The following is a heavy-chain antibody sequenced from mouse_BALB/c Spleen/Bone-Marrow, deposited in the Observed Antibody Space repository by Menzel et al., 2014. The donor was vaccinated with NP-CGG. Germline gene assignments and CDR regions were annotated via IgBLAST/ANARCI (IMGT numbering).Heavy chain of an antibody. Sequence: EVKLQESGGGLVQPGGSRKLSCAASGFTFSSFGMHWVRQAPEKGLEWIAYISSDSGAIFYADTVKGRFTISRDNPKNTLFLQMPSLRSEDTAIYFCTRGGNWEDFDYWGQGTTLTVSS. V-gene: IGHV5-17*02. D-gene: IGHD4-1*01. CDR3: TRGGNWEDFDY. J-gene: IGHJ2*01. CDR2: ISSDSGAI. CDR1: GFTFSSFG.